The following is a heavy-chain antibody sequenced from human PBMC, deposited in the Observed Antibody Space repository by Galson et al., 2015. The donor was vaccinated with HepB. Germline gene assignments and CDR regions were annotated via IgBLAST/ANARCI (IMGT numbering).Heavy chain of an antibody. D-gene: IGHD3-3*01. Sequence: SVKVSCKASGYTFTSYAMHWVRQAPGQRLEWMGWINAGNGNTKYSQKFQGRVTITRDTSASTAYMELSSLRSEDTAVYYCARDGLLEWLRSGYYYMDVWGKGTTVTVSSGSASAPTLIGYYYYMDVRGKGTTVTVSS. CDR3: ARDGLLEWLRSGYYYMDVWGKGTTVTVSSGSASAPTLIGYYYYMDV. CDR1: GYTFTSYA. J-gene: IGHJ6*03. CDR2: INAGNGNT. V-gene: IGHV1-3*01.